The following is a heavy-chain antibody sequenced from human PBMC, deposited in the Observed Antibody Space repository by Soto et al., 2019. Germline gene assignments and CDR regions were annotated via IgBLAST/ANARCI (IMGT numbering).Heavy chain of an antibody. D-gene: IGHD3-3*02. J-gene: IGHJ1*01. CDR3: ARASSNTNFQH. CDR1: GFTFSSYS. Sequence: GGALRPSCAAPGFTFSSYSLRWVRQAPGKGLEWVAVISYDGSNKYYADSVKGRFTISRDNSKNTLYLQMNSLRAEDTAVYYCARASSNTNFQHWGQGTLVTVSS. CDR2: ISYDGSNK. V-gene: IGHV3-30-3*01.